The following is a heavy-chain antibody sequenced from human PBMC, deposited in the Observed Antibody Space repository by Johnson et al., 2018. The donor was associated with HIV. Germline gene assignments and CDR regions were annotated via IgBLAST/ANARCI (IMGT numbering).Heavy chain of an antibody. CDR3: AKDVSSSSWFFAFDI. V-gene: IGHV3-9*01. J-gene: IGHJ3*02. Sequence: VQLVESGGGLVQPGGSLRLSCAASGFIVRSNYMNWVRPAPGKGLEWVSGISWHSGSIGYADSVKGRFTISRDNAKNSLYLQMNSLRAEDTALYYCAKDVSSSSWFFAFDIWGQGTMVTVSS. CDR1: GFIVRSNY. CDR2: ISWHSGSI. D-gene: IGHD6-13*01.